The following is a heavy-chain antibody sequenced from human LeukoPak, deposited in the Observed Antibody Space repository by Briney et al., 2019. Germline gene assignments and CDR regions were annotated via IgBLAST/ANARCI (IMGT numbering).Heavy chain of an antibody. CDR2: INPNTGDT. Sequence: ASVTVSCNTSGYTFTGYYIHWVRQAPGQGLECLGWINPNTGDTNYAQKFQGRVTLTRDTSISTAYMELSRLRSDDTAVYYCARGYSDSGYDYWVSIDYWGQGTLVTVSS. V-gene: IGHV1-2*02. D-gene: IGHD5-12*01. J-gene: IGHJ4*02. CDR3: ARGYSDSGYDYWVSIDY. CDR1: GYTFTGYY.